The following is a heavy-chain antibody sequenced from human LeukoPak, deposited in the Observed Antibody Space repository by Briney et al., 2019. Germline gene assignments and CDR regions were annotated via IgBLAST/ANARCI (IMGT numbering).Heavy chain of an antibody. D-gene: IGHD3-10*01. J-gene: IGHJ6*03. CDR2: IYHSGST. CDR3: ARGGAMVRGVIRDYYYYYMDV. V-gene: IGHV4-38-2*01. CDR1: GYSIGSGYY. Sequence: PSETLSLTCAVSGYSIGSGYYWGWIRQPPGKGLEWIGSIYHSGSTYYNPSLKSRVTISVDTSKNQFSLKLSSVTAADTAVYYCARGGAMVRGVIRDYYYYYMDVWGKGTTVTVSS.